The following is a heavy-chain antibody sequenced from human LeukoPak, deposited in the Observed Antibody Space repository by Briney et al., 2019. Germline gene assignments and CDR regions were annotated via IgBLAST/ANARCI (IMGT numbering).Heavy chain of an antibody. Sequence: GGSLRLSCAASGFTFSSYGMHWVRQAPGKGLEWVAVISYDGSNKYYADSVKGRFTISRDNSKNTLYLQMNSLRAEDTAVYYCASSIDFWSGHVGGDYWGQGTLVTVSS. CDR3: ASSIDFWSGHVGGDY. V-gene: IGHV3-30*03. CDR2: ISYDGSNK. CDR1: GFTFSSYG. D-gene: IGHD3-3*01. J-gene: IGHJ4*02.